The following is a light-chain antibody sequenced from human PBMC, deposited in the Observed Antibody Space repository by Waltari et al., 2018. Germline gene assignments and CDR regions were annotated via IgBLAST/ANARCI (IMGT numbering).Light chain of an antibody. CDR1: QSVSSY. V-gene: IGKV3-11*01. CDR3: QQRSNWPSIT. Sequence: EIVLTHSPATLSLSPGERATLSCRASQSVSSYLARYHQKPGQAPRLLIYDASNRATGIPARFSGSGSGTDFTLTISSLEPEDFAVYYCQQRSNWPSITFGQGTRVEIK. CDR2: DAS. J-gene: IGKJ5*01.